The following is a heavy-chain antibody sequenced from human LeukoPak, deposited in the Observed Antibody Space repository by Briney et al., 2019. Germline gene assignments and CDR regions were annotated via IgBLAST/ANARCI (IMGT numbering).Heavy chain of an antibody. J-gene: IGHJ4*02. CDR3: AKAGGDCSSTSCYPADIDY. Sequence: SETLSLTCTVSGGSISSSSYYWGWIRQPPGKGLEWIGSIYYSGSTYYNPSLKSRVTISVDTSKNQFSLKLSSVTAADTAVYYCAKAGGDCSSTSCYPADIDYWGQETLVTVSP. V-gene: IGHV4-39*07. D-gene: IGHD2-2*01. CDR2: IYYSGST. CDR1: GGSISSSSYY.